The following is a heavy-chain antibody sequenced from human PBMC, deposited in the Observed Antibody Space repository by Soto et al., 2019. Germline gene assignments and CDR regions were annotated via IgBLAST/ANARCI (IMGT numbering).Heavy chain of an antibody. CDR1: GFTFSSYA. J-gene: IGHJ4*02. V-gene: IGHV3-30-3*01. CDR3: ARNLHAVVRGSPMDY. Sequence: QVQLVESGGGVVQPGRSLRLSCAASGFTFSSYAMHWVRQAPGKGLEWVAVISYDGSNKYYADSVKGRFTISRDNSKNTMSLQMNSLRAEDTAVYYCARNLHAVVRGSPMDYWGQGTLVTVSS. D-gene: IGHD3-10*01. CDR2: ISYDGSNK.